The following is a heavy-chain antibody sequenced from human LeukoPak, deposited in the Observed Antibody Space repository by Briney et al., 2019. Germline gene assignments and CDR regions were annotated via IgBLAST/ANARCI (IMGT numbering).Heavy chain of an antibody. CDR3: ARLLRRRDFDY. CDR2: IYSGGST. J-gene: IGHJ4*02. CDR1: GFTVSSNY. V-gene: IGHV3-66*01. Sequence: PGGSLRLSCAASGFTVSSNYMSWVRQAPGKGLEWVSVIYSGGSTYYADSVKGRFTISRDNSKNTLYLQMNSLRAEDTAVYHCARLLRRRDFDYWGQGTLVTVSS. D-gene: IGHD3-16*01.